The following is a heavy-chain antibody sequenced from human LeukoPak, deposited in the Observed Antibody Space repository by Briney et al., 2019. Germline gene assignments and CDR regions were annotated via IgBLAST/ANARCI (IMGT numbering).Heavy chain of an antibody. J-gene: IGHJ6*03. CDR2: IIPIFGTT. D-gene: IGHD3-10*01. CDR3: ARPRFPYYRLSGADYYYMDV. Sequence: SVKVSCKASGGTFSSYAISWVRQAPGQGLGWMGGIIPIFGTTTYAQKFKGRVTITADNSTSTAYMELSSLRSEDTAVYYCARPRFPYYRLSGADYYYMDVWGKGTTVTVSS. CDR1: GGTFSSYA. V-gene: IGHV1-69*06.